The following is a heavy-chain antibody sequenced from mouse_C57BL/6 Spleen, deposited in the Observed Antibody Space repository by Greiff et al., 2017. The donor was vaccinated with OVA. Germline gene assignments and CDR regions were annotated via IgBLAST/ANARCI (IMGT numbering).Heavy chain of an antibody. CDR2: INPGSGGT. J-gene: IGHJ2*01. V-gene: IGHV1-54*01. CDR1: GYTFTNYL. D-gene: IGHD2-1*01. CDR3: ARIYYGLDY. Sequence: QVQLKQSGAELVRPGTSVKVSCKASGYTFTNYLIEWVKQRPGQGLEWIGVINPGSGGTNYNEKFKGKATLTADKSSSTAYMQLSSLTSEDSAVYVCARIYYGLDYWGQGTTLTVSS.